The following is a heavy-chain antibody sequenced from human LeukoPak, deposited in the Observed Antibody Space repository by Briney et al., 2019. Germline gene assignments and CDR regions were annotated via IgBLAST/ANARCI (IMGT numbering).Heavy chain of an antibody. CDR3: VRGPHIAATSY. V-gene: IGHV3-7*03. J-gene: IGHJ4*02. CDR1: GFTLSNHW. Sequence: GGSLRLSCAASGFTLSNHWMTWVRQVPGRGPEWVANVNRDGSETYYLDSVKGRFTISKDNAKNSLYLQMNSLRAEDTAVYYCVRGPHIAATSYWGQGTLVTVSS. D-gene: IGHD6-25*01. CDR2: VNRDGSET.